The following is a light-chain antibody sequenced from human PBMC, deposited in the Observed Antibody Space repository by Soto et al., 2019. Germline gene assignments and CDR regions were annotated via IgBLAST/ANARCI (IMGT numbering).Light chain of an antibody. J-gene: IGKJ2*01. CDR1: QSVSSY. Sequence: EIVLTQSPATLSLSPGERATLSCRASQSVSSYLAWYQQKPDQAPRLLIYDASNRATGIPARFSGSGSGTDFTLTISTLEPEDFAVYYCQQRSNWPSYTFGQWTKLEIK. CDR2: DAS. CDR3: QQRSNWPSYT. V-gene: IGKV3-11*01.